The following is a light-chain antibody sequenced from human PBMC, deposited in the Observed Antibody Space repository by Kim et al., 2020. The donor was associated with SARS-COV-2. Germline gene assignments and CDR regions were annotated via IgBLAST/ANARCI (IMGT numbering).Light chain of an antibody. V-gene: IGKV3-20*01. CDR2: KTS. Sequence: SPGESATLSCRASQTVNRFYLAWYQQKPGQAPRLLNYKTSKRATGIPEGFSGSGSGTDFTLTISRLEPEDFAVYYCQQDGTSPKTFGPGNKVDIK. CDR1: QTVNRFY. J-gene: IGKJ1*01. CDR3: QQDGTSPKT.